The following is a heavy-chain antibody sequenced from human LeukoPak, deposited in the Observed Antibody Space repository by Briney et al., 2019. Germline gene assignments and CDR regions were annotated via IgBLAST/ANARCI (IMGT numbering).Heavy chain of an antibody. Sequence: ASVKVSCKVSGYTLTELSMHWVRQAPGKGLEWMGGFDPEDGETIYAQKFQGRVTMTEDTSTDTAYMELSSLRSEDTAVYYCAGWGSDSSGYYVDYWGQGTLVTVSS. CDR1: GYTLTELS. J-gene: IGHJ4*02. D-gene: IGHD3-22*01. CDR2: FDPEDGET. CDR3: AGWGSDSSGYYVDY. V-gene: IGHV1-24*01.